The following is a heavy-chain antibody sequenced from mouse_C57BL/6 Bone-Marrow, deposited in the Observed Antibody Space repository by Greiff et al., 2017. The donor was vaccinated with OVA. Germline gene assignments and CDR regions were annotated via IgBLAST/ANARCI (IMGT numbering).Heavy chain of an antibody. Sequence: VQLQQPGAELVMPGASVKLSCKASGYTFTSYWMHWVKQRPGQGLEWIGEIDPSDSYTNYNQKFKGKSTLTVDKSSSTAYMQLSSLTSEDSAVXYCAIYDYDEDWYFDVWGTGTTVTVSS. CDR2: IDPSDSYT. V-gene: IGHV1-69*01. D-gene: IGHD2-4*01. CDR1: GYTFTSYW. CDR3: AIYDYDEDWYFDV. J-gene: IGHJ1*03.